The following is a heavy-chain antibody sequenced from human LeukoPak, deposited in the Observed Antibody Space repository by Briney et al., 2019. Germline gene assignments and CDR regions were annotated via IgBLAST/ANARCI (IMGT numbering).Heavy chain of an antibody. CDR1: GFTFSSYA. Sequence: PGRSLRLSCAASGFTFSSYAMSWVRQAPGKGLEWVSAISGSGGSTYYADSVKGRFTISRDNSKNTLYLQMNSLRAEDTAVYYCAKGEYYDFWSGYYMSGYYFDYWGQGTLVTVSS. CDR2: ISGSGGST. D-gene: IGHD3-3*01. J-gene: IGHJ4*02. V-gene: IGHV3-23*01. CDR3: AKGEYYDFWSGYYMSGYYFDY.